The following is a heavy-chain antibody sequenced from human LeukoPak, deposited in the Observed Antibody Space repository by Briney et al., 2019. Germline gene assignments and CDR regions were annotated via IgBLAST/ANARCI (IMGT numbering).Heavy chain of an antibody. Sequence: SETLSLTCTVSGGSISSYYWSWIRQPPGKGLEWIGYTYYSGSTNYNPSLKSRVTISVDTSKNQFSLNLSSVTAADTAVCYCARDKTYYGMDVWGQGTTVTVSS. J-gene: IGHJ6*02. CDR1: GGSISSYY. CDR2: TYYSGST. CDR3: ARDKTYYGMDV. V-gene: IGHV4-59*01.